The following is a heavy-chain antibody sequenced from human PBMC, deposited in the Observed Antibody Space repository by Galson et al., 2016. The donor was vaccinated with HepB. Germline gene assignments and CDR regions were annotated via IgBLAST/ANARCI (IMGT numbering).Heavy chain of an antibody. J-gene: IGHJ4*02. V-gene: IGHV4-61*08. CDR3: ARVLRHYNSGTYYTRMFEW. CDR2: VYYSGYT. Sequence: SETLSLTCAVSGGSVNSGDYYWSWIRQSPGKGLEYIGYVYYSGYTNYNPSLQSRVTMSVDRPNNQFSLRLNSVTAADTATYYCARVLRHYNSGTYYTRMFEWWGQGTLVTVSP. CDR1: GGSVNSGDYY. D-gene: IGHD3-10*01.